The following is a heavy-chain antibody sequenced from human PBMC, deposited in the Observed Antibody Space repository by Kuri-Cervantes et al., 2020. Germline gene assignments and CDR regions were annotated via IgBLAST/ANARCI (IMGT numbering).Heavy chain of an antibody. Sequence: SQTLSLTCAVYGGSFSGYYWSWIRQPPGKGLEWIGEINHSGSTNYNPSLKGRVIISGDTSKNQFSLKLNSVTAADTAVYYCARLGANTIFGVVILWGQGTLVTVSS. CDR2: INHSGST. V-gene: IGHV4-34*01. CDR1: GGSFSGYY. CDR3: ARLGANTIFGVVIL. J-gene: IGHJ4*02. D-gene: IGHD3-3*01.